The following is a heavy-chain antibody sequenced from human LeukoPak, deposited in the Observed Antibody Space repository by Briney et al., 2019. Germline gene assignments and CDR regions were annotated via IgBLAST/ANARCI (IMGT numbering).Heavy chain of an antibody. CDR2: ISYDGSNK. CDR1: GFTFNNYA. V-gene: IGHV3-30-3*01. D-gene: IGHD6-19*01. Sequence: PGGSLRLSCAASGFTFNNYAMQWVRQAPGKGLEWVAVISYDGSNKYYGDSVKGRFTISRDNSKNTLYLQMNSLRAEDTAVYYCARFGSGWHYFDYWGQGTLVTVSS. CDR3: ARFGSGWHYFDY. J-gene: IGHJ4*02.